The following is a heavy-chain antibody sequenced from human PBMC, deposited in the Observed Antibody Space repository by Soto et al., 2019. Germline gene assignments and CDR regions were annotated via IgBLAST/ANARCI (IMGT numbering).Heavy chain of an antibody. D-gene: IGHD3-10*01. V-gene: IGHV3-23*01. CDR2: ISLSGGST. CDR3: ARVYVPGGYYYYGMDV. CDR1: GFTFSNYA. J-gene: IGHJ6*02. Sequence: EVQLLESGGGLVQPGGSLRLSCAASGFTFSNYAVSWVRQASGKGLEWVSGISLSGGSTYYPDSVKGRFTISRDNSKNTLYLQMKSLRAEDTAVYYCARVYVPGGYYYYGMDVWGQGTTVTVSS.